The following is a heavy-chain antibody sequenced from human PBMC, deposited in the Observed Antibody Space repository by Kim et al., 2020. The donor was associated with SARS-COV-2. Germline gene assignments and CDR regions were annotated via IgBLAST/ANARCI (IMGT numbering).Heavy chain of an antibody. J-gene: IGHJ6*02. CDR1: GGSFSGFY. D-gene: IGHD2-21*02. Sequence: SETLSLTCGFSGGSFSGFYFHWVRQPPGKGLEWIGESNHAGSTRFNPSLKSRVTISVDSSRKHFSLTMQSLTAADTAVYFCGRRDGPFFNYPVDAWGQGT. CDR2: SNHAGST. CDR3: GRRDGPFFNYPVDA. V-gene: IGHV4-34*01.